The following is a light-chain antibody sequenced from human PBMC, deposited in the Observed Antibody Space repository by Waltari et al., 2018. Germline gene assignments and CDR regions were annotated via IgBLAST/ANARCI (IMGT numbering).Light chain of an antibody. Sequence: QSALTQPASVSGSPGQSITIACIGSNSDVGSYNLVSWYQQHPGKAPKLIIYEASKRSSGVSYRFSGSKSGNTASLTISGLQAADEADYYCCSYAGSNSHVVFGGGTKVTVL. CDR2: EAS. J-gene: IGLJ2*01. CDR1: NSDVGSYNL. V-gene: IGLV2-23*01. CDR3: CSYAGSNSHVV.